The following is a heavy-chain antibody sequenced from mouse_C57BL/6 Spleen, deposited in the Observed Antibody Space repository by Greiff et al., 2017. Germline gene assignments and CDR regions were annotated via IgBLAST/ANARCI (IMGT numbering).Heavy chain of an antibody. V-gene: IGHV5-9-1*02. CDR3: TRDPGYLDY. CDR2: ISSGGDYI. J-gene: IGHJ2*01. Sequence: EVQLQESGEGLVKPGGSLKLSCAASGFTFSSYAMSWVRQTPEKRLEWVAYISSGGDYIYYADTVKGRFTISRDNARNTLFLQMSSLKSEDTAMYYCTRDPGYLDYWGQGTTLTVSS. D-gene: IGHD5-1*01. CDR1: GFTFSSYA.